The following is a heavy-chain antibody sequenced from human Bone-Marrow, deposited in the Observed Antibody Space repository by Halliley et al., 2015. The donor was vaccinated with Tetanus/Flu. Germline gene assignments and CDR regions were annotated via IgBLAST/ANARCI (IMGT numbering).Heavy chain of an antibody. CDR2: IDPSASYT. Sequence: QLVQSGAEVKKPGESLRISCKGSGYNFIDYWITWVRQMPGKGLEWMGRIDPSASYTRYSPPFQGPVPISVDKSISTAYLLWSGLKASDAAMYYCAREGPSGTSWFGPWGQGTLVTVSS. V-gene: IGHV5-10-1*01. D-gene: IGHD1-26*01. CDR3: AREGPSGTSWFGP. J-gene: IGHJ5*02. CDR1: GYNFIDYW.